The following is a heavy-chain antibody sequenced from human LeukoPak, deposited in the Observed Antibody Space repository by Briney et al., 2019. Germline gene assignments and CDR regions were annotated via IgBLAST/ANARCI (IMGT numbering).Heavy chain of an antibody. CDR1: GFTFTNYE. CDR3: ARGAMGFDY. Sequence: HPGGSVRLSCAASGFTFTNYEMHWVRQTPGEGLEWLFYISTSGSIIYYADSVQGRFTISRDNAMNSLFLQMNSLRAEDTGVYYCARGAMGFDYWGRGTLVTVAP. J-gene: IGHJ4*02. CDR2: ISTSGSII. V-gene: IGHV3-48*03. D-gene: IGHD1-26*01.